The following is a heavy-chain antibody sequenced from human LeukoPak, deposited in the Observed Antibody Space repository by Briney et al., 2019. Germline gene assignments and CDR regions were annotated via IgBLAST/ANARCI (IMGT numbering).Heavy chain of an antibody. CDR3: SRESGPCSPFGH. CDR1: GGSITTTNY. Sequence: PSETLSLTCGVSGGSITTTNYWSWVRQSPGRGLEWIGEISLSGYTGFNPSLRGRVTMSLDESENHLSLTLTSVTAADTAIYYCSRESGPCSPFGHWGQGILVTVTT. D-gene: IGHD1-26*01. CDR2: ISLSGYT. V-gene: IGHV4-4*02. J-gene: IGHJ4*02.